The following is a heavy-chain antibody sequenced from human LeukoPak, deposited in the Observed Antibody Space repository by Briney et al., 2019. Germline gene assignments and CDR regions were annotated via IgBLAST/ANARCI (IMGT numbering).Heavy chain of an antibody. J-gene: IGHJ3*02. D-gene: IGHD2-15*01. CDR1: GGTFSSYA. CDR3: ARDGTAVVVVAATHRAFDI. Sequence: SVKVSCKASGGTFSSYAISWLRQAPGQGLEWMGRIIPIFGTANYAQKFQGRVTITTDESTSTAYMELSSLRSEDTAVYYCARDGTAVVVVAATHRAFDIWGQGTMVTVSS. V-gene: IGHV1-69*05. CDR2: IIPIFGTA.